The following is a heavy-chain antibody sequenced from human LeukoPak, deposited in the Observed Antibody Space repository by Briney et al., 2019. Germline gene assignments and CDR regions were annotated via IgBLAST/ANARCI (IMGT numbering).Heavy chain of an antibody. CDR2: IYYSGST. V-gene: IGHV4-39*07. D-gene: IGHD3-10*01. Sequence: SETLSLTCTVSGVSISSSNSYWGWIRQPPGKGLEWIGSIYYSGSTYYNPSLKSRVTISVDTSKNQFSLKLSSVTAADTAVYYCARRYYGSGSYSPFDYWGQGTLVTVSS. J-gene: IGHJ4*02. CDR1: GVSISSSNSY. CDR3: ARRYYGSGSYSPFDY.